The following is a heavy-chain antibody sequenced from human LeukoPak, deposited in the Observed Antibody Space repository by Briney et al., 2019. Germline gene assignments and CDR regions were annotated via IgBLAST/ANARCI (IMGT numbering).Heavy chain of an antibody. CDR1: GFTFXSYS. CDR2: ISSSSSTI. CDR3: AREGQWLGY. Sequence: GSLXLSXAXSGFTFXSYSMNWVRQAPGKGLEWVSYISSSSSTIYYADSVKGRFTISRDNAKNSLYLQMNSLRAEDTAVYYCAREGQWLGYWGQGTLVTVSS. V-gene: IGHV3-48*01. J-gene: IGHJ4*02. D-gene: IGHD6-19*01.